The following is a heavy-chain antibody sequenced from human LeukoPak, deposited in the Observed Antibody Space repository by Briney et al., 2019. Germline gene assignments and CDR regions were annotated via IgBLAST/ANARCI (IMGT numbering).Heavy chain of an antibody. Sequence: ASVTVSCKTSGYSFTDYYMHWVRQAPGQGLEWMGWINPNSGGTSSAQKFQGRVTMTSDTSITTVYMEVSWLTSDDTAIYYCARADRLHGGPYLIGPWGQGTLVTVSS. CDR2: INPNSGGT. CDR3: ARADRLHGGPYLIGP. V-gene: IGHV1-2*02. J-gene: IGHJ5*02. D-gene: IGHD2-21*01. CDR1: GYSFTDYY.